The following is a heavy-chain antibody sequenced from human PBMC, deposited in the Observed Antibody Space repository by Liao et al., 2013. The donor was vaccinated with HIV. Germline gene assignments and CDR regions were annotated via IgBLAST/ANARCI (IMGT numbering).Heavy chain of an antibody. J-gene: IGHJ4*02. Sequence: QLQLQESGPRLVKPSETLSLTCTVSGGSISSSSYYWGWIRQSPGKGLEWIGNVFYSGITHYNPSLKSRVTMSVDTSRNQFSLKLSSVTAADTAVFYCARIAGVMAADRWFDYWGQGTLVTVSS. V-gene: IGHV4-39*07. CDR3: ARIAGVMAADRWFDY. D-gene: IGHD2-21*01. CDR1: GGSISSSSYY. CDR2: VFYSGIT.